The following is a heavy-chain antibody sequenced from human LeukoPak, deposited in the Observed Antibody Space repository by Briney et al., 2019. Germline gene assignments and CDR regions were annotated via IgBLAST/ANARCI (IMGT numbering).Heavy chain of an antibody. D-gene: IGHD3-22*01. CDR2: VIPILGIA. J-gene: IGHJ4*02. Sequence: GSSVNVSCKASGGTFSSYAISWVRQAPGQGLEWMGRVIPILGIANYAQKFQGRVTITADKSTSTAYMELSSLRSEDTAVYYCARVEGYDSSGSHDYWGQGTLVTVSS. V-gene: IGHV1-69*04. CDR3: ARVEGYDSSGSHDY. CDR1: GGTFSSYA.